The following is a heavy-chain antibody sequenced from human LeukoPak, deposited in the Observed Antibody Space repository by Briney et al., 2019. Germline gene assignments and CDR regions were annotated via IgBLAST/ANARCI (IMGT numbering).Heavy chain of an antibody. D-gene: IGHD2-15*01. CDR3: AKVGNHSPVFDY. V-gene: IGHV3-23*01. J-gene: IGHJ4*02. Sequence: PGGPLRLSCAASGFTFSSYAMSWVRQAPGKGLEWVSAISGSGGSTYYADSVKGRFTISRDNSKNTLYLQMNSLRAEDTAVYYCAKVGNHSPVFDYWGQGTLATVSS. CDR2: ISGSGGST. CDR1: GFTFSSYA.